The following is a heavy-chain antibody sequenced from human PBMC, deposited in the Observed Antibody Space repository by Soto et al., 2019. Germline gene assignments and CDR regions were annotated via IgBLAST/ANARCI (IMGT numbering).Heavy chain of an antibody. CDR2: ISAYNGNT. CDR3: ARASSGIYYDSSGRRFDP. Sequence: ASVKVSCKASGYTFTSYGISWVRQAPGQGLEWMGWISAYNGNTNYAQKLQGRVTMTTDTSTSTAYMELRSLRSDDTAVYYCARASSGIYYDSSGRRFDPWGQGTLVTVSS. J-gene: IGHJ5*02. CDR1: GYTFTSYG. D-gene: IGHD3-22*01. V-gene: IGHV1-18*01.